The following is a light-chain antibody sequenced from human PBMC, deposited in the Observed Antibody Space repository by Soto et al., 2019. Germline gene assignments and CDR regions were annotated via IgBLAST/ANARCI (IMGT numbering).Light chain of an antibody. CDR3: MQGSHWPLT. CDR1: QSLVHSDGNTY. Sequence: DVAMTQSPLSLPVTLGQPASISCRSSQSLVHSDGNTYLSGYQQSPGQSPRRLIYRIPNRDSVVPERFGGRGSVTDFTLEISRVEAEYVVVYVCMQGSHWPLTFGRGTKVESK. J-gene: IGKJ4*02. CDR2: RIP. V-gene: IGKV2-30*02.